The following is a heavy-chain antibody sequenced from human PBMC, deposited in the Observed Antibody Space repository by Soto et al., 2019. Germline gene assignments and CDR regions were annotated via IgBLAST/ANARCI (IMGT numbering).Heavy chain of an antibody. CDR1: GGSISSGGYS. V-gene: IGHV4-30-2*01. CDR2: IYHSGST. Sequence: SETLSLTCAVSGGSISSGGYSWSWIRQPPGKGLEWIGYIYHSGSTYYNPSLKSRVTISVDRSKNQFSLKLSSVTAADTAVYYCARCRGYGSGRYPDLSEFDYWGQGTLVTVS. J-gene: IGHJ4*02. CDR3: ARCRGYGSGRYPDLSEFDY. D-gene: IGHD3-10*01.